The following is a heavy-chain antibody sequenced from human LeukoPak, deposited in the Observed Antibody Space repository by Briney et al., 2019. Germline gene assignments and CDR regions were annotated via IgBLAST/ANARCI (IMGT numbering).Heavy chain of an antibody. V-gene: IGHV3-30*04. J-gene: IGHJ4*02. CDR1: GFTFSSYA. CDR3: AKGGVLEY. D-gene: IGHD3-16*01. CDR2: ISYDGSNK. Sequence: GGSLRLSCAASGFTFSSYAMHWVRQAPGKGLEWVAVISYDGSNKYYADSVKGRFTISRDNSKNTLYLQMNSLRAEDTAVYYCAKGGVLEYWGQGTLVTVSS.